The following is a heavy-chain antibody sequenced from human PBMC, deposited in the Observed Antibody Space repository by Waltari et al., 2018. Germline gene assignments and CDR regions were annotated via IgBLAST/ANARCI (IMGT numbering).Heavy chain of an antibody. CDR2: IYHSGST. J-gene: IGHJ5*02. Sequence: QVQLQESGPGLVKPSETLSLTCAVSGYSISSGSYWGWIRQPPGKGLEWIGSIYHSGSTYYNPSLKSRVTISVDTSKNQFSLKLSSVTAADTAVYYCAKTYSSSWYNWFDPWGQGTLVTVSS. D-gene: IGHD6-13*01. CDR3: AKTYSSSWYNWFDP. CDR1: GYSISSGSY. V-gene: IGHV4-38-2*01.